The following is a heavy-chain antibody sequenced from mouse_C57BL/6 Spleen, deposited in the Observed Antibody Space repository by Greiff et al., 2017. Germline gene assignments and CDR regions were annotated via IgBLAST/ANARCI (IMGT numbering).Heavy chain of an antibody. Sequence: QVQLQQPGAELVKPGASVKLSCKASGYTFTSYWMHWVKQRPGQCLEWIGMIHPNSGSTNYNEKFKGKATLTVDKSSSTAYMQLSSLTSEDSAVYYCAIQGRGFAYWGQGTLVTVSA. CDR3: AIQGRGFAY. D-gene: IGHD3-2*02. V-gene: IGHV1-64*01. J-gene: IGHJ3*01. CDR2: IHPNSGST. CDR1: GYTFTSYW.